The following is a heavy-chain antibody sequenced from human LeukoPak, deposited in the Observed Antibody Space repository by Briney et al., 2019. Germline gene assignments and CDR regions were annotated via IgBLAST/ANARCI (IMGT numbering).Heavy chain of an antibody. Sequence: GGSLRLSCAASGFTFSSSAMSWVRQAPGEGLEWVSAISGSGGSTYYADSVKGRFTISRDNSKNTLYLQMNSLRADDTAVYYCAKERGSGSYYDYYYYMDVWGKGTTVTVSS. V-gene: IGHV3-23*01. CDR1: GFTFSSSA. CDR2: ISGSGGST. J-gene: IGHJ6*03. CDR3: AKERGSGSYYDYYYYMDV. D-gene: IGHD3-10*01.